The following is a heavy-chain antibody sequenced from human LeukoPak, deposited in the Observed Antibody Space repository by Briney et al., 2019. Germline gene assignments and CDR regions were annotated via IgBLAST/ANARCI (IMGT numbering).Heavy chain of an antibody. CDR1: GFTFSSYA. J-gene: IGHJ4*02. D-gene: IGHD5-24*01. Sequence: PGGSLRLSCAASGFTFSSYAMSWVRQAPGKGLEWVSLISWDGGSTYYADSVKGRFTISRDTSKNMLYLQMNNLRAEDTAVYYCATDSGRGVYNFDYWGQGTLVTVSS. V-gene: IGHV3-23*01. CDR3: ATDSGRGVYNFDY. CDR2: ISWDGGST.